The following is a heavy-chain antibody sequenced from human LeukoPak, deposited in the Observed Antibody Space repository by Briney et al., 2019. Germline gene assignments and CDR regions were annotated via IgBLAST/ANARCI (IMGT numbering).Heavy chain of an antibody. CDR3: STGWVVGATRTWFDN. J-gene: IGHJ4*02. Sequence: GGSLRLSCAASGLTFSNAWMSWVRQAPGKGLEWVGRIKSKTDGGTTDYAAPVKGRFTISRDDSKNTLYLQMNSLKTEDTAMYYCSTGWVVGATRTWFDNWGQGTLVTVSS. V-gene: IGHV3-15*01. CDR1: GLTFSNAW. D-gene: IGHD2-15*01. CDR2: IKSKTDGGTT.